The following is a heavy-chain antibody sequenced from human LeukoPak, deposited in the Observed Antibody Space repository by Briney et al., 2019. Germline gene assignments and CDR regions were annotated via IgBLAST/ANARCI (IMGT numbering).Heavy chain of an antibody. CDR3: ARAPQPQNFDY. CDR2: IYYSGST. CDR1: GGSISSYY. J-gene: IGHJ4*02. Sequence: SETLSLTCTVSGGSISSYYWSWIRQPPGKGLEWIGYIYYSGSTNYNPSLKSRVTISVDTSKNQFSLKLSSVTAADTAVYYCARAPQPQNFDYWGQGTLVTVSS. V-gene: IGHV4-59*01.